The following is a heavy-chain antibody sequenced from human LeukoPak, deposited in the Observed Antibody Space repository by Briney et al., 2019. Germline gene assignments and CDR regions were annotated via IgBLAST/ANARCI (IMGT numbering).Heavy chain of an antibody. V-gene: IGHV3-21*01. CDR1: GFTFSSYS. CDR2: ISSSSSYI. J-gene: IGHJ3*02. Sequence: PGGSLRLSCAAPGFTFSSYSMNWVRQAPGKGLEWVSSISSSSSYIYYADSVKGRFTISRDNAKNSLYLQMNSLRAEDTAVYYCATYGDADAFDIWGQGTMVTVSS. D-gene: IGHD4-17*01. CDR3: ATYGDADAFDI.